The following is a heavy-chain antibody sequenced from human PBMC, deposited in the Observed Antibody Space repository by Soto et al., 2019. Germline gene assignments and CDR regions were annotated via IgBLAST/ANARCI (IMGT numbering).Heavy chain of an antibody. Sequence: GGSLRLSCAASGFTFSSYWMSWVRQAPGKGLEWVANIKQDGSEKYYVDSVKGRFTISRDNAKNSLYLQMNSLRAVDTAVYYCARDHSSSWHQIDYWGQGTLVTVSS. V-gene: IGHV3-7*04. CDR2: IKQDGSEK. CDR1: GFTFSSYW. J-gene: IGHJ4*02. CDR3: ARDHSSSWHQIDY. D-gene: IGHD6-13*01.